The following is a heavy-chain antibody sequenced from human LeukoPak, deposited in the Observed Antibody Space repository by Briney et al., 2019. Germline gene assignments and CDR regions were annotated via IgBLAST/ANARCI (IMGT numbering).Heavy chain of an antibody. D-gene: IGHD2-21*02. CDR1: GGSISSGGYY. CDR3: AREGAGVTATYFDY. Sequence: SETLSLTCTVSGGSISSGGYYWSWIRQHPGKGLEWIGYVYYNGSTYYNPSLKSRVTISVDTSKNQFSLKLSSVTAADTAVYYCAREGAGVTATYFDYWGQGTLVTVSS. CDR2: VYYNGST. V-gene: IGHV4-31*03. J-gene: IGHJ4*02.